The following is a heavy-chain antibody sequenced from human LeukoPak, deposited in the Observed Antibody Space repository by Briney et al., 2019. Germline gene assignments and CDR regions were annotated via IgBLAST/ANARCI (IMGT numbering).Heavy chain of an antibody. J-gene: IGHJ4*02. CDR3: TRGTYDSSGFDY. CDR1: GFTFGDYA. D-gene: IGHD3-22*01. Sequence: GGSLRLSCTASGFTFGDYAMSWVRQAPGKGLEWVGFIRSKAYGGTTEYAASEKGRFTISRDDSKSIAYLQMNSLKTEDTAVYYCTRGTYDSSGFDYWGQGTLVTVSS. V-gene: IGHV3-49*04. CDR2: IRSKAYGGTT.